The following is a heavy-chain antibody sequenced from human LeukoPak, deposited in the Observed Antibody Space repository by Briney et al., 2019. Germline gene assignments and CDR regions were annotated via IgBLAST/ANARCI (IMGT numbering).Heavy chain of an antibody. V-gene: IGHV5-51*01. CDR3: ARRVAGSYHDGFDI. Sequence: GESLQISCTGSGYSFTSYWIGWVRQMPGKGLEWMGIIYPGDSDTRYSPSFQGQVTISADKSISTAYLQWSSLRASDTAMYYCARRVAGSYHDGFDIWGQGTMGTVSS. CDR2: IYPGDSDT. CDR1: GYSFTSYW. D-gene: IGHD1-26*01. J-gene: IGHJ3*02.